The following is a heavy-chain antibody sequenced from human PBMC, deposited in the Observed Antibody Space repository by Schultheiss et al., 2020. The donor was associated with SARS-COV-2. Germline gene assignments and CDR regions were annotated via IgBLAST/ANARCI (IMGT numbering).Heavy chain of an antibody. CDR3: ARFSYDYGDYDGDFFDY. CDR1: GFTFSNAW. J-gene: IGHJ4*02. CDR2: IKSKTDGGTT. D-gene: IGHD4-17*01. Sequence: GGSLRLSCAASGFTFSNAWMSWVRQAPGKGLEWVGRIKSKTDGGTTDYAEPVKGRFTISRDDSKNTLYLQMNSLKTEDTAVYYCARFSYDYGDYDGDFFDYWGQGTLVTVSS. V-gene: IGHV3-15*01.